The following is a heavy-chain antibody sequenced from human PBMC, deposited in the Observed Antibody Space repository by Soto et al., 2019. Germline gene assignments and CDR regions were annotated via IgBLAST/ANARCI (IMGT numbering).Heavy chain of an antibody. CDR1: GFTFSSYS. CDR3: TSDLWAPTSATTVLWPA. Sequence: PGGSLRLSCAASGFTFSSYSMNWVRQAPGKGLEWVSSISSSSSYIYYADSVKGRFTISRDNAKNTLYLQMNSLKTEDTAVYYCTSDLWAPTSATTVLWPAWGQGTTVTVSS. CDR2: ISSSSSYI. J-gene: IGHJ6*02. V-gene: IGHV3-21*03. D-gene: IGHD4-17*01.